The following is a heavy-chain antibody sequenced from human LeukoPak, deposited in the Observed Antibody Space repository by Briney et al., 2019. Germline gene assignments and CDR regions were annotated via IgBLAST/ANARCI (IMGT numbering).Heavy chain of an antibody. Sequence: ASVKVSCKVSGYTLTELSMHWVRQAPGKGLEWMGGFYPEDGETIYAQKFQGRVTMPEDTSTDTAYMELSSLRSEDTAVYYCATTPSGSGSYLTYYFDYWGQGTLVTVSS. CDR1: GYTLTELS. CDR2: FYPEDGET. D-gene: IGHD3-10*01. V-gene: IGHV1-24*01. J-gene: IGHJ4*02. CDR3: ATTPSGSGSYLTYYFDY.